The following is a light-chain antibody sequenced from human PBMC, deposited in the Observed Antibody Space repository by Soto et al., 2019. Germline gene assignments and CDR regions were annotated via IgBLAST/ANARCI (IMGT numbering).Light chain of an antibody. V-gene: IGKV3-20*01. Sequence: EIVLTQSPGTLSLSPGERATLSCRASQSVSSSYLAWYQQKPGQAPRLLIYGASNRATGIPDRFSGSGSGTDFTLTISRLEPEDFATYYCQQSYSTPPTFGPGTKVDIK. J-gene: IGKJ3*01. CDR2: GAS. CDR1: QSVSSSY. CDR3: QQSYSTPPT.